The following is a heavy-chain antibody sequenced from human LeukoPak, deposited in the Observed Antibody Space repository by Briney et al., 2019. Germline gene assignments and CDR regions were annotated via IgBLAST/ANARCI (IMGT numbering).Heavy chain of an antibody. Sequence: SETLSLTCTVSGGSISPSYWNWIRQPPGKGLEWIGYISYSGYINYNPSLESRVTISVDTSKNQFSLKLSYVTAADTAVYYCARDARGSSYMDVWGQGTTVTVSS. D-gene: IGHD3-10*01. CDR1: GGSISPSY. J-gene: IGHJ6*02. CDR2: ISYSGYI. CDR3: ARDARGSSYMDV. V-gene: IGHV4-59*01.